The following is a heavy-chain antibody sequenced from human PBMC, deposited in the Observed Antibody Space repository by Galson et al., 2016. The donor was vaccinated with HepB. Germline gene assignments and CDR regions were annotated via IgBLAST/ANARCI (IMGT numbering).Heavy chain of an antibody. J-gene: IGHJ4*02. CDR3: ARGSYSGYDPNFDY. V-gene: IGHV4-30-2*01. CDR1: GGSISSGGYS. Sequence: TLSLTCAVSGGSISSGGYSWNWIRQPPGKALEWIGYIYHSGSTYYNPSLKNRVTMSIDRSKNQLSLKLSPVTAADTAVYYCARGSYSGYDPNFDYWGQGTLVTVSS. CDR2: IYHSGST. D-gene: IGHD5-12*01.